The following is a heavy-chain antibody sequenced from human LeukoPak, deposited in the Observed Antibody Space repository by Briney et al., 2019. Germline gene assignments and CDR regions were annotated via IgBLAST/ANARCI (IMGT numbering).Heavy chain of an antibody. CDR2: IIPIFGTA. CDR1: GGTFSSYA. Sequence: ASVKVPCKASGGTFSSYAISWVRQAPGQGLEWVGGIIPIFGTANYAQKFQGRVTITADESTSTAYMELSSLRSEDTAVYYCARAAFRPVPYFDYWGQGTLVTVSS. D-gene: IGHD2/OR15-2a*01. CDR3: ARAAFRPVPYFDY. J-gene: IGHJ4*02. V-gene: IGHV1-69*13.